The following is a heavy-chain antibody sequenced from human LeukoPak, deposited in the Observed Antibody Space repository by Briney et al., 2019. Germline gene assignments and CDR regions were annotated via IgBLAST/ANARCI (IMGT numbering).Heavy chain of an antibody. CDR3: ARAGWGSYRSNDAFDI. CDR2: IYTSGST. V-gene: IGHV4-4*07. D-gene: IGHD3-16*02. J-gene: IGHJ3*02. Sequence: ASETLSLTCTVSGGSISSYYWSWIRQPAGKGLEWIGRIYTSGSTNYNPSRKSRVTMSVDTSKNQFSLKLSSVTAADTAVYYCARAGWGSYRSNDAFDIWGQGTMVPVSS. CDR1: GGSISSYY.